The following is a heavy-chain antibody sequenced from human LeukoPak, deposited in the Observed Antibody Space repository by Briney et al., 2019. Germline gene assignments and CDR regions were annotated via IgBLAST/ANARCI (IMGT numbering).Heavy chain of an antibody. CDR2: IYTSGST. V-gene: IGHV4-61*02. CDR3: AREWGDYDFWSGYYGYFDY. D-gene: IGHD3-3*01. J-gene: IGHJ4*02. CDR1: GGSISRGSYY. Sequence: SETLSLTCTVSGGSISRGSYYWSWIRQPAGKGLEWIGRIYTSGSTNYNPSLKSRVTISVDTSKNQFSLKLSSVTAADTAVYYCAREWGDYDFWSGYYGYFDYWGQGTLVTVSS.